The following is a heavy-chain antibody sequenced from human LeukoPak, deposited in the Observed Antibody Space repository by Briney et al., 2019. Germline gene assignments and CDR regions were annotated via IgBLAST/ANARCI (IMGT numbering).Heavy chain of an antibody. CDR3: AKAIVNYFIDY. CDR2: IWHDGSNK. V-gene: IGHV3-33*06. D-gene: IGHD5-24*01. J-gene: IGHJ4*02. CDR1: GFTFSSHG. Sequence: PGGSLRLSCAASGFTFSSHGIHWVRQAPGKGLEWVAVIWHDGSNKYYADSVKGRFTISRDNSKNTVYLQMNSLRDEDTAVYYCAKAIVNYFIDYWGQGTLVTVSS.